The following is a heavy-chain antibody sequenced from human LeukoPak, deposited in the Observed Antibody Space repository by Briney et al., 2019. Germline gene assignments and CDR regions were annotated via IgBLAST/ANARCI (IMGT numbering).Heavy chain of an antibody. CDR1: GFTVRTHS. J-gene: IGHJ1*01. V-gene: IGHV3-53*01. CDR3: ASAREYCGGAECYEYFQH. Sequence: PGGSLRLSCAASGFTVRTHSMSWVRQAPGKGLEWVSVIYGGGSTYYADSVNGRFTISRDSSKNTLFLQMNSLRAEDTALYYCASAREYCGGAECYEYFQHWGQGTLVTVPS. CDR2: IYGGGST. D-gene: IGHD2-21*01.